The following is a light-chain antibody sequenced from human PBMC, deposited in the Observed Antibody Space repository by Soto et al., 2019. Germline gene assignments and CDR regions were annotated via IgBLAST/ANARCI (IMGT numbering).Light chain of an antibody. J-gene: IGKJ4*01. V-gene: IGKV3-15*01. CDR3: QQYNNWVT. Sequence: EIVMPQSPATLSVSPGERVTLSCSASQSVSSSLAWYQQKPGQAHRLLIYAASSRATCVPARFSGSGSGTEFNLTISSLQSDDFAVDYCQQYNNWVTFGGGTQVEIK. CDR2: AAS. CDR1: QSVSSS.